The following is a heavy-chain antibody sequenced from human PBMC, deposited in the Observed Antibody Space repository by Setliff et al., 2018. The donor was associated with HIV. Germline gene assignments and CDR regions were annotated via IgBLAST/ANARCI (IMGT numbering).Heavy chain of an antibody. J-gene: IGHJ2*01. CDR2: INHSGTT. CDR3: ARDQRLLGIQPPYWYFDL. CDR1: GESLSGGY. Sequence: SETLSLTCAVYGESLSGGYWTWIRQPPGKGLEWIGEINHSGTTNYNPSLKSRVTMLLHTSTNQFSLELNSIIAADTAIYYCARDQRLLGIQPPYWYFDLWGRGTLVTVSS. D-gene: IGHD6-25*01. V-gene: IGHV4-34*01.